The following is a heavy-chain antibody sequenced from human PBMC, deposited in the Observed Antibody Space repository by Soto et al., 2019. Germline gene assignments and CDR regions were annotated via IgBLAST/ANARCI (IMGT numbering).Heavy chain of an antibody. CDR1: GYSFTSYW. D-gene: IGHD2-2*02. CDR2: IYPGDSDT. CDR3: ARGNYCSSTSCYTYWFDP. V-gene: IGHV5-51*01. Sequence: GESLKISCKGSGYSFTSYWIGWVRQMPGKGLEWMGIIYPGDSDTRYSPSFQGQVTISADKSISTAYLQWSSLKASDTAMYYCARGNYCSSTSCYTYWFDPWGQGTLVTVSS. J-gene: IGHJ5*02.